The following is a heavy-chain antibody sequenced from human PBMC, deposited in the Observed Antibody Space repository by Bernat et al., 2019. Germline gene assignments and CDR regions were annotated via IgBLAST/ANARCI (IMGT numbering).Heavy chain of an antibody. CDR3: ARPPLREFLEWSTLPWFDP. CDR2: ISSSSSYI. J-gene: IGHJ5*02. V-gene: IGHV3-21*01. D-gene: IGHD3-3*01. Sequence: EVQLVESGGGLVKPGESLRLSCAASGLTFSSYSMNWVRQAPGKGLEWVSSISSSSSYIYYADSVKGRFTISRDNAKNSLYLQMNSLRAEDTAVYYCARPPLREFLEWSTLPWFDPWGQGTLVTVSS. CDR1: GLTFSSYS.